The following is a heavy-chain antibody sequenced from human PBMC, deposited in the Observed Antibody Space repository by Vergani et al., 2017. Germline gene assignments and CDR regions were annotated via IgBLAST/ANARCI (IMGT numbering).Heavy chain of an antibody. D-gene: IGHD2-15*01. V-gene: IGHV1-69*01. CDR2: SIPIFGTA. CDR1: GGTINNSA. J-gene: IGHJ6*02. CDR3: ARSLLYPYYYAMDV. Sequence: QVQLVQSGAEVKKPGSSVKVSCKASGGTINNSAISWVRQAPGQGLEWMGGSIPIFGTANFAQKFQGRVTITADESTNTAHLELSGLRSEDTAVYYCARSLLYPYYYAMDVWGQGTTVTVSS.